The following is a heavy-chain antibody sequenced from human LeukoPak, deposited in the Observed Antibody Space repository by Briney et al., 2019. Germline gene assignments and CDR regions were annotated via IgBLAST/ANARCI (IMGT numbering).Heavy chain of an antibody. CDR3: AKGTVTTGGGSFDY. J-gene: IGHJ4*02. CDR1: GFTFNDFA. CDR2: ISWNSGSI. D-gene: IGHD4-17*01. Sequence: PGRSLRLSCAASGFTFNDFAMHWVRQAPGKGLEWVSGISWNSGSIGYADSVKGRFTISRDNGKNALYLETNSLRAEDTALYYCAKGTVTTGGGSFDYWGQGTLVTVSS. V-gene: IGHV3-9*01.